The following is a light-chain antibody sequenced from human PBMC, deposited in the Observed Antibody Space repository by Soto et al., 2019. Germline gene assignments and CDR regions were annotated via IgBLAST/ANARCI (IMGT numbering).Light chain of an antibody. CDR3: HHYRSAPYT. Sequence: VLTQSPGTLSLSPGERATLSCRSSQTLSTMFLAWYQQKPGQAPGLLIYGTSTRAAGIPDRFSGSGSGTDFTLTISRQEPEDIAVYYCHHYRSAPYTFGQGTKLEIK. CDR2: GTS. J-gene: IGKJ2*01. V-gene: IGKV3-20*01. CDR1: QTLSTMF.